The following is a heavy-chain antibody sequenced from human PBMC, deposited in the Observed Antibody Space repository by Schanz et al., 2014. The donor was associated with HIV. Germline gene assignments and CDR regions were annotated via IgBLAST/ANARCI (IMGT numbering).Heavy chain of an antibody. Sequence: VQLVQSGAEVRKPGASVKVACRVSGFTLTSYYMHWVRQAPGQGLEWMGIINPRGGRTNYAQKFQGRVSMTADTSTSTVYMDLGSLTSEDTAVYYCARTHYSVVSSRAMDVWGQGTTVTVSS. J-gene: IGHJ6*02. CDR2: INPRGGRT. CDR1: GFTLTSYY. V-gene: IGHV1-46*01. CDR3: ARTHYSVVSSRAMDV. D-gene: IGHD2-15*01.